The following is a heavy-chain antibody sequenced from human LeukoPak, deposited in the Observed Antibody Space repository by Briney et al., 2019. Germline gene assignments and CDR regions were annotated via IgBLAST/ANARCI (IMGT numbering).Heavy chain of an antibody. V-gene: IGHV4-30-4*01. D-gene: IGHD2-2*01. J-gene: IGHJ2*01. CDR2: IYYSGST. Sequence: SQTLSLTCTVSGGSISSGDYYWSWIRQPPGKGLEWIGYIYYSGSTYYNPSLKSRVTISVDTSKNQFSLKLSSVTAADTAVYYCARAIVVVPAAIWYFDLCGRGTLVTVSS. CDR3: ARAIVVVPAAIWYFDL. CDR1: GGSISSGDYY.